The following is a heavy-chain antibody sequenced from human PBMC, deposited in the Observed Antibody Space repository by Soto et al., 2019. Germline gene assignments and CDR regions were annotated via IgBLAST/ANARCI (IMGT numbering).Heavy chain of an antibody. Sequence: ASVKVSCKASGYTFTSYDINWVRQATGQGLEWMGWMNPNSGNTGYAQKFQGRVTMTRNTSISTAYMELSSLRSEDTAVYYCASSPSSSSSYVGCLDYWGQGTLVTVSS. V-gene: IGHV1-8*01. CDR3: ASSPSSSSSYVGCLDY. D-gene: IGHD6-6*01. CDR2: MNPNSGNT. CDR1: GYTFTSYD. J-gene: IGHJ4*02.